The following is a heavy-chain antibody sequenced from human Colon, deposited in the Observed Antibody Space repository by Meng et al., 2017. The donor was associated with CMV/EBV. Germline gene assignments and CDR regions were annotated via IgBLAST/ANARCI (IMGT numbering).Heavy chain of an antibody. CDR1: GVSFNAYG. J-gene: IGHJ4*02. CDR3: VRNYDFWNGNYFDY. V-gene: IGHV3-23*01. CDR2: ISASGSKT. D-gene: IGHD3-3*01. Sequence: GESLKISCAGSGVSFNAYGMNWVRQAPGKGPEWVSSISASGSKTYYADSVKGRFTISRDNPRATLYLQMNHLRAEDTAIYYCVRNYDFWNGNYFDYWGKGTLVTVSS.